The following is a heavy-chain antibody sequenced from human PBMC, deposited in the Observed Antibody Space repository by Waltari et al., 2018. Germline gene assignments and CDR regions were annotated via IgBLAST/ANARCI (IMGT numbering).Heavy chain of an antibody. D-gene: IGHD1-26*01. Sequence: LVESGGGLVQPGGSLRLSCAASGFTFSGSWVPWVRQVPGKGLVWVSRINGEGSSTTYAESVNGRFTISRDNAKNTLYLQMNSLRAEDTAVYYCVRRREVGATNRAFDIWGQGTMVTVSS. CDR3: VRRREVGATNRAFDI. V-gene: IGHV3-74*01. J-gene: IGHJ3*02. CDR1: GFTFSGSW. CDR2: INGEGSST.